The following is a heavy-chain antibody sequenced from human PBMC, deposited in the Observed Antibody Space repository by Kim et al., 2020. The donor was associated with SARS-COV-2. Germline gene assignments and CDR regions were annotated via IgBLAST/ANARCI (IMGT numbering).Heavy chain of an antibody. CDR1: GFIFNNYA. J-gene: IGHJ4*02. CDR2: ISETGKST. Sequence: GGSLRLSCAASGFIFNNYAMSWVRQGPGKGLEWISAISETGKSTYYADSVRGRFTISRDNAKNMLYIQLNNLRAEDTARYYCAKESREARMGNSFDYWGQGTPVTVSS. CDR3: AKESREARMGNSFDY. D-gene: IGHD1-26*01. V-gene: IGHV3-23*01.